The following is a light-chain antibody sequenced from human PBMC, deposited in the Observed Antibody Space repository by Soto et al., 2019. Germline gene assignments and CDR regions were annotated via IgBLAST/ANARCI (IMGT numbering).Light chain of an antibody. J-gene: IGKJ4*01. Sequence: NVLTQSPGTLSLSPGEGATLSCRASQYLSGPFLAWYHQRPGQAPRLLIYDASTRATGIPDRFSGSGSETDFTLTISRLEPEDFGIYYCQQYGRPPLTFGGGTRVQIK. V-gene: IGKV3-20*01. CDR2: DAS. CDR1: QYLSGPF. CDR3: QQYGRPPLT.